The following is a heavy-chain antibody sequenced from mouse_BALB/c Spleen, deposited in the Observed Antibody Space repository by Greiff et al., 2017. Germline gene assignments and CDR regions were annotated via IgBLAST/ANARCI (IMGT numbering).Heavy chain of an antibody. J-gene: IGHJ3*01. D-gene: IGHD2-1*01. CDR3: AREGNWFAY. Sequence: EVQLQESGPGLVKPSQSLSLTCTVTGYSITSDYAWNWIRQFPGNKLEWMGYISYSGSTSYNPSLKSRISITRDTSKNQFFLQLNSVTTEDTATYYCAREGNWFAYWGQGTLVTVSA. CDR2: ISYSGST. V-gene: IGHV3-2*02. CDR1: GYSITSDYA.